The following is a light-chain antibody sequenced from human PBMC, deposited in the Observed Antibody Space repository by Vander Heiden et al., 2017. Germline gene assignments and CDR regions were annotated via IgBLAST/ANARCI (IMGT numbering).Light chain of an antibody. CDR2: AAS. CDR3: QQSYSTLLT. Sequence: IQMTQSPSSLSASVGDRVTITCRASQSISSYLNWYQHKPGKAPKLLIYAASSLQSDVPSRFSGSGSGTGFTLTISSLQPEDFATYYCQQSYSTLLTFGGGTKVEIK. CDR1: QSISSY. V-gene: IGKV1-39*01. J-gene: IGKJ4*01.